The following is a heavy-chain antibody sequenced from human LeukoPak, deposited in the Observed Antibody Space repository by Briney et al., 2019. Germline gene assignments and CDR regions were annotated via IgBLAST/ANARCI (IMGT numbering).Heavy chain of an antibody. J-gene: IGHJ6*03. CDR2: ISSSSSYI. Sequence: GGSLRLSCAASGFTFSSYSMNWVRQAPGKGLEWVSSISSSSSYIYYADSVKGRFTISRDNAKNSLYLQMNSLRAEDTAVYYCAKKSRFLEWLLQSYYMDVWGKGTTVTVSS. D-gene: IGHD3-3*01. V-gene: IGHV3-21*04. CDR1: GFTFSSYS. CDR3: AKKSRFLEWLLQSYYMDV.